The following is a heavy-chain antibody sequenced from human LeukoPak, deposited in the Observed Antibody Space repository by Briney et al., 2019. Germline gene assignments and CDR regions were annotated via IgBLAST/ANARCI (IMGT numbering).Heavy chain of an antibody. V-gene: IGHV4-38-2*02. Sequence: SETLSLTCTVSGYSISSGYYWGWIRQPPGKGLEWIGSIYHSGSTYYNPSLKSRVTISVDTSKNQFSLKLSSVTAADTAVYYCARLFGSYVGPWGQGTLVTVSS. CDR2: IYHSGST. CDR3: ARLFGSYVGP. CDR1: GYSISSGYY. D-gene: IGHD1-26*01. J-gene: IGHJ5*02.